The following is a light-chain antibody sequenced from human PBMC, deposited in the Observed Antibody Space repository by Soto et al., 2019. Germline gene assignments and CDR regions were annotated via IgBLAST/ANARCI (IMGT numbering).Light chain of an antibody. CDR2: EAS. J-gene: IGKJ5*01. V-gene: IGKV1-5*01. Sequence: DIQLTQSPPTLSASVGDQVTLTCRASQSIANWLAWYQHKPGKAPKLLIYEASSLESGVPSRFSGSGSGTEFALTINSLQPEDFATYYCQQYNSYSKYTFGQGTRLEI. CDR3: QQYNSYSKYT. CDR1: QSIANW.